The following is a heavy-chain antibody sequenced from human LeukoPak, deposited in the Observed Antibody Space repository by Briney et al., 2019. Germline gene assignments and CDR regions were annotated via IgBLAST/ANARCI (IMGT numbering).Heavy chain of an antibody. Sequence: PGGSLRLSCAVSGFTFKNAWMSWVRQAPGKGLEWVGRIESKTDGETTNYTAFVKGRFTISRDDSTNMVYLQMNSLTTEDTAVYYCTTVGTVASPLYYWGQGILVTVSS. CDR2: IESKTDGETT. CDR1: GFTFKNAW. D-gene: IGHD4-23*01. J-gene: IGHJ4*02. CDR3: TTVGTVASPLYY. V-gene: IGHV3-15*04.